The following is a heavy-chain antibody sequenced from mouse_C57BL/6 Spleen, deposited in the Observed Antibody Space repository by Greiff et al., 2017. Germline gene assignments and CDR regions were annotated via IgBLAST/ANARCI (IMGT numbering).Heavy chain of an antibody. D-gene: IGHD1-1*01. Sequence: EVKLQESGPGLVKPSQSLSLTCSVTGYSITSGYYWNWIRQFPGNKLEWMGYISYDGSNNYNPPLKNRISITRDTSKNQFFLKLNSVTTEDTATYYCARRGYGSSYGFDYWGQGTTLTVSS. CDR3: ARRGYGSSYGFDY. J-gene: IGHJ2*01. CDR2: ISYDGSN. CDR1: GYSITSGYY. V-gene: IGHV3-6*01.